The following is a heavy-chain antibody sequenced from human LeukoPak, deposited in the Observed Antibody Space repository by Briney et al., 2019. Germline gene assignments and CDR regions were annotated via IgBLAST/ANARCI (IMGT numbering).Heavy chain of an antibody. CDR3: ARDDYGDPGY. CDR2: ISSGSSYM. D-gene: IGHD4-17*01. V-gene: IGHV3-21*01. J-gene: IGHJ4*02. Sequence: PGGSLRLSCAVSGFTFSSYSMNWVRQAPGKGLEWVSSISSGSSYMYCADSVKGRFTISRDNAKNSLYLQMNSLRAEDTAVYYCARDDYGDPGYWGQGTLVTVSS. CDR1: GFTFSSYS.